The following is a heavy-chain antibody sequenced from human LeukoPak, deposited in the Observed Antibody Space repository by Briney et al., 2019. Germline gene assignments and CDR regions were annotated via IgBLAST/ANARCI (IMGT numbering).Heavy chain of an antibody. CDR2: IYTSENT. CDR1: GDSISSYY. J-gene: IGHJ6*02. D-gene: IGHD6-19*01. Sequence: SETLSLTCTVSGDSISSYYWSWIRQPAGKGLEWIGRIYTSENTNYNPSLKSRVTMSVDTSKNQFSLKLSSVTAADTAVYYCARENSSGRGYYYCGMDVWGQGTTVTVSS. V-gene: IGHV4-4*07. CDR3: ARENSSGRGYYYCGMDV.